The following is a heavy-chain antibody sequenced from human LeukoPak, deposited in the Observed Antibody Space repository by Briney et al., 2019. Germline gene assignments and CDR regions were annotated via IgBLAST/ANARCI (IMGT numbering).Heavy chain of an antibody. CDR1: GYTFSIYA. D-gene: IGHD3-16*02. Sequence: GGPLRLSCAPSGYTFSIYAMSWARQSPGKGLEGVSTISGSGANTLYAHPERGRFTISRHISKNTIYLHMNSLRAEDTAVYYCAKERAGYTNPYYFDYWGQGTLVTVSS. CDR2: ISGSGANT. CDR3: AKERAGYTNPYYFDY. V-gene: IGHV3-23*01. J-gene: IGHJ4*02.